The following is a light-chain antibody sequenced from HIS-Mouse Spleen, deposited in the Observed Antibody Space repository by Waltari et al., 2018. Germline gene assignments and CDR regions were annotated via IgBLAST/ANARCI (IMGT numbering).Light chain of an antibody. V-gene: IGKV1-33*01. CDR3: QQYDNLPYT. CDR2: DAS. CDR1: QDISNY. Sequence: IQMTQSPFSLSASLGDRVTITCQARQDISNYLNWYQQKPGKAPKLLIYDASNLETGVPSKFSGSGSGTDFTFTISSLQPEDIATYYCQQYDNLPYTFGQGTKLEIK. J-gene: IGKJ2*01.